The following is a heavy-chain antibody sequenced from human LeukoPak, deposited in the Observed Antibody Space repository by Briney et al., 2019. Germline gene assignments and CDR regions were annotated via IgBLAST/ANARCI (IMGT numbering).Heavy chain of an antibody. CDR3: ARAGRYSYGYYYYYGMDV. D-gene: IGHD5-18*01. V-gene: IGHV4-34*01. CDR1: GGSFSGYY. Sequence: SETLSLTCAVYGGSFSGYYWGWIRQPPGKGLEWIGEINHSGSTNYNPSLKSRVTISVDTSKNQFSLKLSSVAAADTAVYYCARAGRYSYGYYYYYGMDVWGQGTTVTVSS. CDR2: INHSGST. J-gene: IGHJ6*02.